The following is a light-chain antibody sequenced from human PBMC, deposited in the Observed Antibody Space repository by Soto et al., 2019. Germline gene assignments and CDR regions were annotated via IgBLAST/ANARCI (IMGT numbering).Light chain of an antibody. CDR2: GVS. CDR1: QSVIGRQ. V-gene: IGKV3-20*01. CDR3: QQYGSSPIT. Sequence: EIVLTQSPGTLSLSPGERATLSCRASQSVIGRQLAWYQHKPGQAPRLLMFGVSNRATGLPDRFTGSGSGTDFTLTISRLEPEDFAVYYCQQYGSSPITFGQGTRLEIK. J-gene: IGKJ5*01.